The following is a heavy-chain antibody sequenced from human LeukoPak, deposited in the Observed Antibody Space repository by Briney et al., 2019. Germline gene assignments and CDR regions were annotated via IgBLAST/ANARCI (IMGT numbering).Heavy chain of an antibody. CDR2: LRNDGST. J-gene: IGHJ4*02. Sequence: GSLRLSCAASGFVVSGNYMSWVRQAPGKGLEWVSVLRNDGSTNYADSVKGRFTISRDNSKNTLYLQLNNLRAEDTAVYYCARSPMDIVVVPAAIRWEFDYWGQGILVIVSS. D-gene: IGHD2-2*02. V-gene: IGHV3-66*01. CDR1: GFVVSGNY. CDR3: ARSPMDIVVVPAAIRWEFDY.